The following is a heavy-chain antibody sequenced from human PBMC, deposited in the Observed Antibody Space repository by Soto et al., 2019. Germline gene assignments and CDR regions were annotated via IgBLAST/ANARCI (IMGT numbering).Heavy chain of an antibody. CDR3: ARADFNWNDGDDAFDI. Sequence: ASVKVSCKASGYTFTSYDINWVRQATGQGLEWMGWMNPNSGNTGYAQKFQGRVTMTRNTSISTAYMELSSLRSEDTAVYYCARADFNWNDGDDAFDIWGQGTMVTVSS. CDR2: MNPNSGNT. V-gene: IGHV1-8*01. J-gene: IGHJ3*02. D-gene: IGHD1-20*01. CDR1: GYTFTSYD.